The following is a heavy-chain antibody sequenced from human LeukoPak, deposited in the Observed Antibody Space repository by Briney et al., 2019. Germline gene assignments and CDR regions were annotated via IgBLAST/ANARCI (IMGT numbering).Heavy chain of an antibody. CDR1: GGSISSYY. D-gene: IGHD3-3*01. CDR3: ARDYDPYAFDI. J-gene: IGHJ3*02. CDR2: IYYSGST. Sequence: PSETLSLTCTVSGGSISSYYWSWIRQPPGKRLEWIGYIYYSGSTNYNPSLKSRVTISVDTSKNQFSLKLSSVTAADTAVYYCARDYDPYAFDIWGQGTMVTVSS. V-gene: IGHV4-59*01.